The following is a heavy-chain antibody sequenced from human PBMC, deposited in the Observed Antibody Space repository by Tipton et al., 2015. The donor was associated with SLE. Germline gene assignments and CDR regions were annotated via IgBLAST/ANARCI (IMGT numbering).Heavy chain of an antibody. CDR1: GYSISSGYY. CDR2: IYHSGST. V-gene: IGHV4-38-2*02. Sequence: GLVKPSETLSLTCAVSGYSISSGYYWGWIRQPPGKGLEWIGSIYHSGSTYYNPSLKSRVTISVDTSKNQFSLKLSSVTAADTAVYYCARETEYDYVWGSYPDIWGQGTMVTVSS. D-gene: IGHD3-16*01. J-gene: IGHJ3*02. CDR3: ARETEYDYVWGSYPDI.